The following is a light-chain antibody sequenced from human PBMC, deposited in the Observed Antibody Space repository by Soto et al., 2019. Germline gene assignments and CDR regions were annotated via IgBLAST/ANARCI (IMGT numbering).Light chain of an antibody. J-gene: IGKJ5*01. CDR3: QQLNSYLIT. Sequence: DIQITQSPSSLSASVGDRVTITCRASQSISSYLAWYQQKPGKAPKLLIYAASTLHTGVPSRFSGSGSGTEFTLTISSLQPEDFATYYCQQLNSYLITFGQGTRLEIK. CDR1: QSISSY. CDR2: AAS. V-gene: IGKV1-9*01.